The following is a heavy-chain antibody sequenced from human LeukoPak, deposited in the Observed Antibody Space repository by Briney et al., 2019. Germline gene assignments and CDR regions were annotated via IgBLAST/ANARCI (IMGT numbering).Heavy chain of an antibody. CDR1: GYTCTSYG. CDR3: ARDRTYSSSWFEYYYYYMDV. Sequence: ASVKVSCKASGYTCTSYGISWVRQAPGQGLEWMVWISAYNGNTNYAQKLQGRVTMTTDTSTSTAYMELRSLRSDDTAVYYCARDRTYSSSWFEYYYYYMDVWGKGTTVTVSS. J-gene: IGHJ6*03. V-gene: IGHV1-18*01. D-gene: IGHD6-13*01. CDR2: ISAYNGNT.